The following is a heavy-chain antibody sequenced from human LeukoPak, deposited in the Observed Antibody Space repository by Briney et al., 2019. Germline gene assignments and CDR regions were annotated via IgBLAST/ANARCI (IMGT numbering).Heavy chain of an antibody. CDR1: GFTFSSYS. J-gene: IGHJ4*02. D-gene: IGHD2-2*01. Sequence: GGSLRLSCAASGFTFSSYSMNWVRQAPGKGLEWVSSISSSSSYIYYADSVKGRFTISRDNAKNSLYLQMNSLRAEDTAVYYCARGFRYCSSTSCYQRGVRDYYFDYWGQGTLVTVSS. CDR2: ISSSSSYI. V-gene: IGHV3-21*01. CDR3: ARGFRYCSSTSCYQRGVRDYYFDY.